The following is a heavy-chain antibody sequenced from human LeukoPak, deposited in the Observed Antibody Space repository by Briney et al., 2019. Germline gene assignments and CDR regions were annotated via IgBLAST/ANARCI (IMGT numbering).Heavy chain of an antibody. CDR1: GYTFTGYY. V-gene: IGHV1-2*02. D-gene: IGHD2-2*01. Sequence: ASVKVSCKASGYTFTGYYMHWVRQAPGQGLEWMGWINPNSGGTNYAQKFQGRVTMTRDTSISTAYMELSRLRSDDTAVYYCGLGYCSSTSCPMDVWGKGTTVTVSS. J-gene: IGHJ6*03. CDR3: GLGYCSSTSCPMDV. CDR2: INPNSGGT.